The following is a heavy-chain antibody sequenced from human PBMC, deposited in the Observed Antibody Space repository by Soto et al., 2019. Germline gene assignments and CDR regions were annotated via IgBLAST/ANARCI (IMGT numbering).Heavy chain of an antibody. V-gene: IGHV1-69*02. CDR1: GGTFSSYT. J-gene: IGHJ6*02. CDR2: IIPILGIA. Sequence: QVQLVQSGAEVKKPGSSVKVSCKASGGTFSSYTISWVRQAPGQGLEWMGRIIPILGIANYAQKFQGRVTITADKSTSTAYMELSSLRSEDTAVYHCASGYSSKNYYYGMDVWGQGTTVTVSS. D-gene: IGHD6-13*01. CDR3: ASGYSSKNYYYGMDV.